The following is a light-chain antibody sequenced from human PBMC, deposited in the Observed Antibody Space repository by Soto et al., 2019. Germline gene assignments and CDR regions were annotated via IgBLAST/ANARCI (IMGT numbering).Light chain of an antibody. CDR1: SSNIGAGYD. J-gene: IGLJ1*01. V-gene: IGLV1-40*01. CDR2: RNT. Sequence: QSALTKPPSVSGAPGQKVTISCTGSSSNIGAGYDVHWYQQLPGTAPKLLIYRNTNRPSGVPDRFPGSKSGTSASLAITGLQAEEEADDYCQSCDSSLSASGVFRSGTKVTVL. CDR3: QSCDSSLSASGV.